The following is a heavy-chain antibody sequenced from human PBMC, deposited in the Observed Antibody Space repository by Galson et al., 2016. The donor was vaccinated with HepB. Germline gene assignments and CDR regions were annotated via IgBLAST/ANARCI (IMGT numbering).Heavy chain of an antibody. J-gene: IGHJ4*02. CDR2: ISGSGGST. CDR3: AKDLYYYDSSDQSFFDY. CDR1: GFTVSSYA. V-gene: IGHV3-23*01. Sequence: SLRLSCAASGFTVSSYAMSWVRQAPGKGLEWVSVISGSGGSTYYADSVKGRFTISRDNSKNTLYLQMNSLRAEDTAVYYCAKDLYYYDSSDQSFFDYWGQGTQVTVPS. D-gene: IGHD3-22*01.